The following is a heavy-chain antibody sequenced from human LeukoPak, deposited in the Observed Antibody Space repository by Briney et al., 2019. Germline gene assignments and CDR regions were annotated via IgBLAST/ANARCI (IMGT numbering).Heavy chain of an antibody. CDR1: GGTFSSYA. CDR3: ARTASRDGYNYAPVY. Sequence: GASVKVSCKASGGTFSSYAISWVRQAPGQGLEWMGGIIPIFGTANYAQKFQGRVTITADESTSTAYMELSSLRSEDTAVYYCARTASRDGYNYAPVYWGQGTLVTVSS. D-gene: IGHD5-24*01. J-gene: IGHJ4*02. CDR2: IIPIFGTA. V-gene: IGHV1-69*13.